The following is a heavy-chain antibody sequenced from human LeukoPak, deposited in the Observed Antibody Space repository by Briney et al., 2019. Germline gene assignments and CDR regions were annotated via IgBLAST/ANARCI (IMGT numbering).Heavy chain of an antibody. D-gene: IGHD3-3*01. J-gene: IGHJ3*02. CDR3: AAHSYYFGAVRGAPFFEN. CDR1: GGSVSSSY. CDR2: LYHGGST. V-gene: IGHV4-59*02. Sequence: PSETLSLTCTVSGGSVSSSYWTWFRQPPGKGLEWLGSLYHGGSTNYNSSLSGRVTISVDTSKNQFSLPLKSVTAADTAVYYCAAHSYYFGAVRGAPFFENWGQGTMVIVSS.